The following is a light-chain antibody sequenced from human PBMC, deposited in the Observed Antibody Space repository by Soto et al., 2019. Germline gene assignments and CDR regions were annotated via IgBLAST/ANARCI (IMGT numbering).Light chain of an antibody. CDR3: GTWDSSLSAGGV. Sequence: QSVLTQPPSVSAAPGQKVTISCSGSSSNIGNNYVSWYQQLPGTAPKLLIYENNKRPSGIPDRFSGSKSDTSATLGITGLQTGDEADYYCGTWDSSLSAGGVFGGGTKLTVL. J-gene: IGLJ3*02. V-gene: IGLV1-51*02. CDR1: SSNIGNNY. CDR2: ENN.